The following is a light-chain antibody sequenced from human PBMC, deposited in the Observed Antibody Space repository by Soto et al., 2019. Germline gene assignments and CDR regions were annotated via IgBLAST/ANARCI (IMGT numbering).Light chain of an antibody. Sequence: DIQMTQSPSTLSASVGDRVTITCRASQSISSWLAWYQQKPGKAPKLLIYDASSLESGVPSRCSGSGSGTEFTLTISSLQLDDFATYYCQQYNSYRGTFGQGTKVDIK. V-gene: IGKV1-5*01. CDR3: QQYNSYRGT. CDR2: DAS. CDR1: QSISSW. J-gene: IGKJ1*01.